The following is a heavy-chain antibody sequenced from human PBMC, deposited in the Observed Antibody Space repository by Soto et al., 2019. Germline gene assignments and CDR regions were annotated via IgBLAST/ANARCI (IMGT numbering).Heavy chain of an antibody. Sequence: GGSLRLSCAASGFSLTTPWLNWVRQAPGKGLEWLASIKDEGSGKKKGGKSDKYYVDSVKGRFTISRDNAKISVYLQMNSLRAKDTAVYYCTRDPAFGAFDIWGQRTRVT. CDR1: GFSLTTPW. CDR3: TRDPAFGAFDI. CDR2: IKDEGSGKKKGGKSDK. J-gene: IGHJ3*02. D-gene: IGHD3-3*02. V-gene: IGHV3-7*01.